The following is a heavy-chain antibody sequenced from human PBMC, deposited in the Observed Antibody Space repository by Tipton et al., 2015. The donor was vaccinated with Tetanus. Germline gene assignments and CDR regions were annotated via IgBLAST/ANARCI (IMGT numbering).Heavy chain of an antibody. D-gene: IGHD3-22*01. V-gene: IGHV4-30-4*01. CDR2: VSDSGNT. CDR3: ARATPSGSYFVRYYSMDV. J-gene: IGHJ6*02. Sequence: LRLSCTVSGGSISSADYYWSWIRQPPGKGLEWIGYVSDSGNTYSNPSLRSRIIISVDTSKNQFSLILSSVTAADTAVYYCARATPSGSYFVRYYSMDVWGQGTTVVVSS. CDR1: GGSISSADYY.